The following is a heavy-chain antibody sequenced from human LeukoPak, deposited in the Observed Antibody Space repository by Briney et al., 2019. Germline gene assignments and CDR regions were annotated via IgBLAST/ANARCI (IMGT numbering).Heavy chain of an antibody. CDR2: INHSGST. D-gene: IGHD6-13*01. CDR1: GGSFSGYY. J-gene: IGHJ3*02. V-gene: IGHV4-34*01. CDR3: ARRDSSSWPDAFDI. Sequence: PSETLSLTCAVYGGSFSGYYWSWIRQPPGKGLEWIGEINHSGSTNYNPSLKSRVTISVDTSKNQISLKLSSVTAADTAVYYCARRDSSSWPDAFDIWGQGTMVTVSS.